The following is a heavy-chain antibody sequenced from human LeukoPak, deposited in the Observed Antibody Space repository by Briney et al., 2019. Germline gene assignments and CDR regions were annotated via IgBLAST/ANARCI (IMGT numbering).Heavy chain of an antibody. V-gene: IGHV3-43D*04. D-gene: IGHD1-14*01. CDR1: GFSFDEYA. Sequence: GGSLRLSCAASGFSFDEYAMHWVRQPPGKGLEWVSLISWDGGSRYYPDSVKGRFTISRDNSKNTLYLQMNTLRVEDTALYYCAKDLLGIPQSDYWGQGTLVTVSS. CDR3: AKDLLGIPQSDY. CDR2: ISWDGGSR. J-gene: IGHJ4*02.